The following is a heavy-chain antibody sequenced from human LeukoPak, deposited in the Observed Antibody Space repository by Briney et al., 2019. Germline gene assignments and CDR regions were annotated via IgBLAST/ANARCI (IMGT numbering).Heavy chain of an antibody. CDR2: IIPIFGTA. V-gene: IGHV1-69*01. J-gene: IGHJ6*02. CDR1: GGTFSSYA. D-gene: IGHD5-18*01. Sequence: SVKVSCKASGGTFSSYAISWVRQAPGQGLEWMGGIIPIFGTANYAQKFQGRVTITADESTSTAYMELSSLRSEDTAVYYCARQGIHSYGNYYYYGMDVWGQGTTVTVSS. CDR3: ARQGIHSYGNYYYYGMDV.